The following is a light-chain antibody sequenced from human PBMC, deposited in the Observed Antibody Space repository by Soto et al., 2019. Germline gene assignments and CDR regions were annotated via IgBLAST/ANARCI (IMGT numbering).Light chain of an antibody. Sequence: DIQMTQSPSTLSASVGDRVTITCRASQSISSWLAWYQQKPGKAPKLLIYKAFSLESGVPSRFSGSGSGTEFTLTISSLQPDDFATYYCQQYNSYPYGFGQGTKLEIK. J-gene: IGKJ2*03. V-gene: IGKV1-5*03. CDR2: KAF. CDR1: QSISSW. CDR3: QQYNSYPYG.